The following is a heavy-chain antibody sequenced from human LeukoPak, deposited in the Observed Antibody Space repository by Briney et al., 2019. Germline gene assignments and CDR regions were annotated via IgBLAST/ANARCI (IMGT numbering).Heavy chain of an antibody. D-gene: IGHD1-1*01. J-gene: IGHJ4*02. CDR3: TRAKRVIFDY. CDR2: INPNSGAT. CDR1: GYTFTGYY. V-gene: IGHV1-2*02. Sequence: ASVKVSCKASGYTFTGYYMHWVRQAPGQGLEWMGWINPNSGATLYAQKFQGRVTMTRDTSIDTAYMELSSLRSDDTAVYYCTRAKRVIFDYWGQGTLVTVSS.